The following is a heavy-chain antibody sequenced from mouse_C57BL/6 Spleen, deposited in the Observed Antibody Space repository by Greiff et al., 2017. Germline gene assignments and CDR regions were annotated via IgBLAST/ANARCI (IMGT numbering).Heavy chain of an antibody. CDR1: GYTFTSYW. V-gene: IGHV1-50*01. CDR2: IDPSDSYT. D-gene: IGHD2-1*01. CDR3: ARGGNYVDAMDY. Sequence: QVQLQQSGAELVKPGASVKLSCKASGYTFTSYWMQWVKQRPGQGLEWIGEIDPSDSYTNYNQKFKGKATLTVDTSSSPAYMQLSSLTSEDSAVYYCARGGNYVDAMDYWGQGTSVTVSS. J-gene: IGHJ4*01.